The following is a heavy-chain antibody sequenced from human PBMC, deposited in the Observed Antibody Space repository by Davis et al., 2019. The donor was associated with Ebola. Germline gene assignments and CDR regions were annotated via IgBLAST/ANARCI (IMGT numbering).Heavy chain of an antibody. CDR2: ISSSSSTI. CDR3: AKGWQQLVQN. Sequence: PGGSLRLSCAASGFTFSSYSMNWVRQAPGKGLEWVSYISSSSSTIYYADSVKGRFTISRDNSKNTLYLQMNSLRAEDTAVYYCAKGWQQLVQNWGQGTLVTVSS. V-gene: IGHV3-48*01. J-gene: IGHJ4*02. CDR1: GFTFSSYS. D-gene: IGHD6-13*01.